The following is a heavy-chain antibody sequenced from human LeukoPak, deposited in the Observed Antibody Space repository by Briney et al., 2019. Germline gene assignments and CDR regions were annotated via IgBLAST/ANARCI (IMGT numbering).Heavy chain of an antibody. D-gene: IGHD5-12*01. V-gene: IGHV3-23*01. J-gene: IGHJ4*02. Sequence: GGSQRLSCAASGFTFSSYAMSWVRQAPGKGLEWVSAISGSGGSTYYADSVKGRFTISRDNSKNTLYLQMNSLRAEDTAVYYCALRWLRAYFDYWGQGPLVTVSS. CDR3: ALRWLRAYFDY. CDR2: ISGSGGST. CDR1: GFTFSSYA.